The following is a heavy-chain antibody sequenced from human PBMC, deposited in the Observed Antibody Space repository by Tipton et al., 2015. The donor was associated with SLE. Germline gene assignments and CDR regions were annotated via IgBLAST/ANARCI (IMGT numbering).Heavy chain of an antibody. CDR2: IYYSGCT. V-gene: IGHV4-39*07. J-gene: IGHJ6*02. D-gene: IGHD1-26*01. CDR1: GGSISSSSYY. CDR3: ARHGEVGAKGMDV. Sequence: TLSLTCTVSGGSISSSSYYWGWLRQPPGKGREWIWGIYYSGCTYYNPSLKSRVTISVDTSKNQFSLKLSSVTAADTAVYYCARHGEVGAKGMDVWGQGTTVTVSS.